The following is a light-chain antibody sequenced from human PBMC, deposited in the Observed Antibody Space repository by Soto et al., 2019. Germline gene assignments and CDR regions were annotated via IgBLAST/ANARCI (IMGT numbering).Light chain of an antibody. V-gene: IGLV2-14*01. CDR3: SSYTTSSTL. J-gene: IGLJ2*01. CDR2: EVS. Sequence: QSVLTQPASVSGSPGQSINISCTGTSSDVAGYNYVSWYQQHPGKAPRLLIYEVSSRPSGVSNRFSGSKSGNTASLTISGHQAEDEADYYCSSYTTSSTLFGGGTKLTVL. CDR1: SSDVAGYNY.